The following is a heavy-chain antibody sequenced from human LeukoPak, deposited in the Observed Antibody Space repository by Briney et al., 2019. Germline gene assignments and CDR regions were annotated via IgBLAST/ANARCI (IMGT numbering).Heavy chain of an antibody. Sequence: PGGSLRLSCAASGFTFTSYAMNWVRQSPGKGLEWIGSIYQGRTIYYNPSLSSRVTVSVVTSKNQFSLQVNSVTAADTAVYHCVRHDGRGVSTMGALDSWGLGSLVTVSS. CDR3: VRHDGRGVSTMGALDS. J-gene: IGHJ4*02. CDR1: GFTFTSYA. V-gene: IGHV4-38-2*01. CDR2: IYQGRTI. D-gene: IGHD1-26*01.